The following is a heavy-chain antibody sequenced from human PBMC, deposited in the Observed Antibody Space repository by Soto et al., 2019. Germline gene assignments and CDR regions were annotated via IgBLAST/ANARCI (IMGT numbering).Heavy chain of an antibody. CDR1: GFTFTRAW. J-gene: IGHJ4*01. CDR2: AKSEINGGAV. V-gene: IGHV3-15*07. CDR3: AADLPDWVAYVYDY. D-gene: IGHD2-21*01. Sequence: PGGSLRLSCAASGFTFTRAWLNWVRQAPGKGLEWVGRAKSEINGGAVDYAAPVKGRFTISRDASQNTVYLQMNSLRADDTAVYYCAADLPDWVAYVYDYWGHGTQVTVSS.